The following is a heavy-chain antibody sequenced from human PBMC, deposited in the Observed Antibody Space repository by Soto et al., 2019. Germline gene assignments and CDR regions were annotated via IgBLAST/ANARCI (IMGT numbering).Heavy chain of an antibody. CDR2: ISYDGGNK. J-gene: IGHJ6*02. CDR3: VRRSTLSYHGMEV. V-gene: IGHV3-30-3*01. Sequence: WGSLRLSCAASGFTFSSYEMHWVRQTPDKGLEWVALISYDGGNKYYADSVKGRSTCSGDNSKNMMYLQMNSRRAADPAVYYPVRRSTLSYHGMEVWGQGTTVTVSS. CDR1: GFTFSSYE. D-gene: IGHD4-17*01.